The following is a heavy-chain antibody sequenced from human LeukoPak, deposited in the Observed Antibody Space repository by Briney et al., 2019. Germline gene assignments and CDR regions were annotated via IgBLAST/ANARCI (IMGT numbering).Heavy chain of an antibody. CDR2: INHSGST. Sequence: SETLSLTCAVYGGSLSGYYWSWIRQPPGKGLEWIGEINHSGSTNYNPSLKSRVTISVDTSKNQFSLKLSSVTAADTAVYYCAASYSSGWYHYYYYYGMDVWGQGTTVTVSS. D-gene: IGHD6-19*01. CDR1: GGSLSGYY. V-gene: IGHV4-34*01. CDR3: AASYSSGWYHYYYYYGMDV. J-gene: IGHJ6*02.